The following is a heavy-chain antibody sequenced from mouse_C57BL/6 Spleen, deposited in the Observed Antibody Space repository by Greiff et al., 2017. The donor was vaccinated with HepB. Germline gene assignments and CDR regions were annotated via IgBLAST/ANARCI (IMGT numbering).Heavy chain of an antibody. CDR1: GYTFTSYG. CDR3: ARSLTTVVGRPYAMDY. V-gene: IGHV1-58*01. Sequence: VQLQQSGAELVRPGSSVKMSCKTSGYTFTSYGINWVKQRPGQGLEWIGYIYIGNGYTEYNEKFKGKATLTSDTSSSTAYMQLSSLTSEESAIYVCARSLTTVVGRPYAMDYWGQGTSVTVSS. D-gene: IGHD1-1*01. J-gene: IGHJ4*01. CDR2: IYIGNGYT.